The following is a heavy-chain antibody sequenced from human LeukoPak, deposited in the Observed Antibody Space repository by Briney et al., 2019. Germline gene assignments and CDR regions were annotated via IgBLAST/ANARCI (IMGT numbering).Heavy chain of an antibody. V-gene: IGHV3-23*01. D-gene: IGHD6-13*01. J-gene: IGHJ4*02. CDR2: IAGSGLNT. Sequence: GGSLRLSCTASGFTFSTYGMSWARQAPGKGLEWVSSIAGSGLNTYYADSVKGRLTISRDNAKNSLYVEMNSLRAEDTAVYYCAKGLKELVVWGQGTLVTVSS. CDR3: AKGLKELVV. CDR1: GFTFSTYG.